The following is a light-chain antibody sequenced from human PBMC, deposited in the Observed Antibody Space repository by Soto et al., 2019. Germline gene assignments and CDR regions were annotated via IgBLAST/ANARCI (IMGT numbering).Light chain of an antibody. V-gene: IGLV2-8*01. CDR1: SSDVGGHNH. CDR2: EVS. Sequence: QSALTQPPSASGSPGQSITISCTGSSSDVGGHNHVSWYQQHPGKAPKLMIYEVSKRTSGVPARFSGSKSVNTASLTVSGLQAEDEADYYCSSYAGNMNLIFGGATKLTVL. CDR3: SSYAGNMNLI. J-gene: IGLJ2*01.